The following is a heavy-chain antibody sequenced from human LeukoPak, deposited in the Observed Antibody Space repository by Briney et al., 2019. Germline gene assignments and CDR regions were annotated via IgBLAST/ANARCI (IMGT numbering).Heavy chain of an antibody. CDR1: GGSISSYY. Sequence: SETLSLTCTVSGGSISSYYWSWIRQPAGKGLEWIGRIYTSGSTNYNASLKGRVSMSVDTSKNQFSLKLSSVTAADTAVFYCARENSGSYREFDYWGQGTLVTASS. D-gene: IGHD1-26*01. CDR2: IYTSGST. V-gene: IGHV4-4*07. CDR3: ARENSGSYREFDY. J-gene: IGHJ4*02.